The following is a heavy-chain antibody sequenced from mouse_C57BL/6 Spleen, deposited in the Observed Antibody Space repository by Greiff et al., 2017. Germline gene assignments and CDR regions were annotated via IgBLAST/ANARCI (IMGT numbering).Heavy chain of an antibody. CDR1: GYTFTSYG. CDR3: AISGHPYYYMEY. Sequence: VQLQESGAELVRPGASVKLSCKASGYTFTSYGISWVKQRTGQGLEWIGEIYPRNGNTYYNEKFKGKATLTADKSSNTAYMELRSLTSEDSAVYFCAISGHPYYYMEYWGQGTSVTVSS. CDR2: IYPRNGNT. J-gene: IGHJ4*01. V-gene: IGHV1-81*01.